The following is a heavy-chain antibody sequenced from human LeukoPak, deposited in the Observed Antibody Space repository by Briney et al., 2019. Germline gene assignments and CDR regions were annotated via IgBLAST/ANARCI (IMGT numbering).Heavy chain of an antibody. CDR1: GGSISSYY. Sequence: PSETLSLTCTVSGGSISSYYWSWIRQPPGKGLEWIGYIYYSGSTNYNPSLKSRVTISVDTSKNQFSLKLSSVTAADTAVYYCARSYYDSSGYYYGIDYWGQGTLVTVSS. J-gene: IGHJ4*02. V-gene: IGHV4-59*08. CDR3: ARSYYDSSGYYYGIDY. D-gene: IGHD3-22*01. CDR2: IYYSGST.